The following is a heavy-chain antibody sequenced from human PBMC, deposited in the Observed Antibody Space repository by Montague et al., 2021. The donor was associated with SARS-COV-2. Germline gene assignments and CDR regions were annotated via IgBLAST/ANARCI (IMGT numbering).Heavy chain of an antibody. CDR3: AGGVAGEYWDDGKSRDFSCFDP. V-gene: IGHV4-4*02. CDR1: GDSTSSRTR. CDR2: VYHTGRT. J-gene: IGHJ5*02. D-gene: IGHD1-1*01. Sequence: SESLSLTCSVSGDSTSSRTRWSCFRQSPAKGLLWFADVYHTGRTTYNAPPANRVSLSSVESNNKFSLQLMSVTAAAAAVFFCAGGVAGEYWDDGKSRDFSCFDPWGRGILVTVSS.